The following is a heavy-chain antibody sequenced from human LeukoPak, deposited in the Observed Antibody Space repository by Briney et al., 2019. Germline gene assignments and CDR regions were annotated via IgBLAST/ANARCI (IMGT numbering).Heavy chain of an antibody. CDR3: AKDPRGDVYDFWSGHFDY. J-gene: IGHJ4*02. CDR1: GFTFSSYG. CDR2: ITGSGGTT. V-gene: IGHV3-23*01. Sequence: PGGSLRLSCAASGFTFSSYGMSWVRQAPGKGPQWVSAITGSGGTTYYADSVKGRFTISRDNSKNTLYLQMNSLRAEDTAVYYCAKDPRGDVYDFWSGHFDYWGQGTLVTVSS. D-gene: IGHD3-3*01.